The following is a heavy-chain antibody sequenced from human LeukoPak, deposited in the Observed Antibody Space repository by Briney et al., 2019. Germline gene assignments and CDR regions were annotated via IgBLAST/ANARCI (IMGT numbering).Heavy chain of an antibody. Sequence: SQTLSLTCAVSGGSISSGGYSWSWIRQPPGKGLERIGYIYHSGSTYYNPSLKSRVTISVDRSKNQFSLKLSSVTAADTAVYYCARDLLYYDSSGYGAFDIWGQGTMVTVSS. CDR1: GGSISSGGYS. J-gene: IGHJ3*02. D-gene: IGHD3-22*01. CDR2: IYHSGST. V-gene: IGHV4-30-2*01. CDR3: ARDLLYYDSSGYGAFDI.